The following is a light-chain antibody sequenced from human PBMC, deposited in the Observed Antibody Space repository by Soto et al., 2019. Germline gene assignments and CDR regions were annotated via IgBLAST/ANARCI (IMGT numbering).Light chain of an antibody. CDR2: EVS. V-gene: IGLV2-14*01. J-gene: IGLJ1*01. CDR1: SSDVGNYKY. Sequence: QSALTQPASVSGSPGQSITISCTGTSSDVGNYKYVSWYQQHPVKAPKLMIYEVSNRPSGVSNRFSGSKSGNTASLTISGLQAEVETDYYCFSYTSSGTYVFGTWTKLTVL. CDR3: FSYTSSGTYV.